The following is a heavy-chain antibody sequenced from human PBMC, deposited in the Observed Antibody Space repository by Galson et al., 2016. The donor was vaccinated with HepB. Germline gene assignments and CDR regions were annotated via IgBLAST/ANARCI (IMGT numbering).Heavy chain of an antibody. Sequence: SLRLSCAASGFTFSNSDMSWVRQAPGKGLVWVSAIRGGDSSTYYADSVRGRFTISRDNSKNTLYLQMNSLRVEDTALYYCAKFQYNERVDAFDIWGQGTMVTVSS. V-gene: IGHV3-23*01. J-gene: IGHJ3*02. CDR3: AKFQYNERVDAFDI. CDR1: GFTFSNSD. CDR2: IRGGDSST. D-gene: IGHD1-26*01.